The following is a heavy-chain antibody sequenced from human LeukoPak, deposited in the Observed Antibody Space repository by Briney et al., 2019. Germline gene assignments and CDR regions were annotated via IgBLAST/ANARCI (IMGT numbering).Heavy chain of an antibody. CDR2: ISGSGGST. CDR3: AKVVGVYYFDY. V-gene: IGHV3-23*01. Sequence: GGSLRLSCAASGFTFSSYAMSWVRQAPGKGLEWVSAISGSGGSTYYADSVKGRFTISRDNSKNTPYLQMNSLRAEDSALYYCAKVVGVYYFDYWGQGTLVTVSS. CDR1: GFTFSSYA. J-gene: IGHJ4*02. D-gene: IGHD1-26*01.